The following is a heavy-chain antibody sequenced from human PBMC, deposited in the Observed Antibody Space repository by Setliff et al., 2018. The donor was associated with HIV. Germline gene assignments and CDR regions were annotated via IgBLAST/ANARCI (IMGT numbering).Heavy chain of an antibody. CDR1: EFTFSSYA. J-gene: IGHJ4*02. D-gene: IGHD1-26*01. CDR2: IWYDGSIE. V-gene: IGHV3-33*08. CDR3: AKGAGPTTLAEPFDS. Sequence: GGSLRLSCAASEFTFSSYAMHWVRQAAGKGPEWVAVIWYDGSIEYYIDSVKGRFTISRDNSKSTLYLQMTNLRAEDTALYFCAKGAGPTTLAEPFDSWGQGTLVTVSS.